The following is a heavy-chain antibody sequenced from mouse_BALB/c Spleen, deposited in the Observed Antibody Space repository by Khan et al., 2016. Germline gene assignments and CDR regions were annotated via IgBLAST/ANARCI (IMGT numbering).Heavy chain of an antibody. V-gene: IGHV3-2*02. D-gene: IGHD2-2*01. CDR2: ISYSGTT. Sequence: EVQLQESGPGLVKPSQSLSLTCPVTGYSITSDYAWNWIRQFPGNKLEWLGYISYSGTTTYNPSLKSPISITRDTSKNQFFLQLNSVTTEDTATXYCASWLDAKDYWGQGTSVTVSS. J-gene: IGHJ4*01. CDR1: GYSITSDYA. CDR3: ASWLDAKDY.